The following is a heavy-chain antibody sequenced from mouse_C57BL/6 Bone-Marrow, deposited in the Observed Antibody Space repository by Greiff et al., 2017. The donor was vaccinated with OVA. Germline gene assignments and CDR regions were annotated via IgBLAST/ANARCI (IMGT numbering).Heavy chain of an antibody. D-gene: IGHD2-4*01. Sequence: VHVKQSGAELVRPGASVKLSCTASGFNIKDDYMHWVKQRPEPGLEWIGWIDPENGDTEYASKFQGKATITADTSSNTAYLQLSSLTSEDTAVYYCTTHYDYDGGFAYWGQGTLVTVSA. J-gene: IGHJ3*01. CDR2: IDPENGDT. V-gene: IGHV14-4*01. CDR3: TTHYDYDGGFAY. CDR1: GFNIKDDY.